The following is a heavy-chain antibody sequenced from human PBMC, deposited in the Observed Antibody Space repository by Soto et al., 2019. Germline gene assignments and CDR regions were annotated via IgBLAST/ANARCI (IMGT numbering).Heavy chain of an antibody. CDR1: GGSISSGGYS. Sequence: SETLSLTCAVSGGSISSGGYSWSWIRQPPGKGLEWIGYIYYNGNTYYTPSLKSRATISLDTSRNQFFLNLNSVTAADTAVYYCARDVGSSHGPGHPHYFDYWGQGTLVTVSS. V-gene: IGHV4-31*11. D-gene: IGHD2-2*01. J-gene: IGHJ4*02. CDR3: ARDVGSSHGPGHPHYFDY. CDR2: IYYNGNT.